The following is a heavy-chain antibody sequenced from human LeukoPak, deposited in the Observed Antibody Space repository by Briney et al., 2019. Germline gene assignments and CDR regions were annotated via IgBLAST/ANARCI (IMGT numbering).Heavy chain of an antibody. CDR2: ISISSDI. CDR3: ARDRRENWNYEGVFDY. CDR1: GFTFSNYG. V-gene: IGHV3-21*01. Sequence: GGSLRLSCAASGFTFSNYGMNWVRQAPGKGLEWVSSISISSDIYYADSVKGRFTISRDNAKNSLYLQMNSLRAEDTAVYYCARDRRENWNYEGVFDYWGQGTLVTVSS. D-gene: IGHD1-7*01. J-gene: IGHJ4*02.